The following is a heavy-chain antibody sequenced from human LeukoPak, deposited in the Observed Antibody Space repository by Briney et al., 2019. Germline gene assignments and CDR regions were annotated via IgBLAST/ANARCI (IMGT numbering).Heavy chain of an antibody. CDR1: GGSISSYY. CDR2: IYYSGST. J-gene: IGHJ3*02. D-gene: IGHD3-22*01. Sequence: SETLPLTCTVSGGSISSYYWSWIRQPPGKGLEWIGYIYYSGSTNYNPSLKSRVTISVDTSENQFSLKLSSVTAADTAVYYCARHDRYYDSSTFDIWGQGTMVTVSS. V-gene: IGHV4-59*08. CDR3: ARHDRYYDSSTFDI.